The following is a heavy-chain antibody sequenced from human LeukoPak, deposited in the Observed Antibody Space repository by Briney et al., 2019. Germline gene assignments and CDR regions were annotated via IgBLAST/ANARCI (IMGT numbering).Heavy chain of an antibody. V-gene: IGHV3-7*01. CDR2: IKQDGSEK. CDR3: ARDLYYDRRFDP. J-gene: IGHJ5*02. Sequence: GGSLRLSCAASGFTFSSYAMSWVRQAPGKGLEWVANIKQDGSEKYYVDSVKGRFTISRDNAKNSLYLQMNSLRAEDTAVYYCARDLYYDRRFDPWGQGTLVTVSS. D-gene: IGHD3-22*01. CDR1: GFTFSSYA.